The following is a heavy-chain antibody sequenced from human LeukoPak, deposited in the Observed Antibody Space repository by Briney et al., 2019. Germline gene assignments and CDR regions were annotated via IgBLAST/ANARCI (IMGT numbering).Heavy chain of an antibody. CDR2: IYYSGST. CDR3: ARDVYYYDRSGPRGNYYYYMDV. J-gene: IGHJ6*03. CDR1: GGSISSYY. Sequence: PSETLSLTCTVSGGSISSYYWSWIRQPPGKGLEWIGYIYYSGSTNYNPSLKSRVTISVDTSKNQFSLKLSSVTAADTAVYYCARDVYYYDRSGPRGNYYYYMDVWGKGTTVTISS. V-gene: IGHV4-59*12. D-gene: IGHD3-22*01.